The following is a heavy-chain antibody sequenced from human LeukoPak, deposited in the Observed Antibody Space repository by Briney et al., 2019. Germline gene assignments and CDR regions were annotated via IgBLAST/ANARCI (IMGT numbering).Heavy chain of an antibody. CDR3: ARGVSPNYDILTGYYMDY. Sequence: SETLSLTCAVYVGPFSGCYWSWIRQPPGKGLEGSGEINHSGSTNYNPSLKSRVTISVDTSKNQFSLKLSSVTAADTAVYYCARGVSPNYDILTGYYMDYWGQGTLVTVSS. CDR1: VGPFSGCY. D-gene: IGHD3-9*01. V-gene: IGHV4-34*01. J-gene: IGHJ4*02. CDR2: INHSGST.